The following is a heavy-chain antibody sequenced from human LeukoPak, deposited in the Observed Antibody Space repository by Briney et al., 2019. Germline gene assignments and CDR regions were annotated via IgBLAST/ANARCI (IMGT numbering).Heavy chain of an antibody. CDR3: ARTPPGLRFDY. V-gene: IGHV3-23*01. J-gene: IGHJ4*02. CDR2: ISGSGGRT. CDR1: GFTFSSYA. D-gene: IGHD4-17*01. Sequence: PGGSLRLSCAASGFTFSSYAMSWVRQAPGRGLEWVSAISGSGGRTYYADSVKGRFTISRDNAKNSLYLQMNSPREEDTAVYYCARTPPGLRFDYWGQGTLVTVSS.